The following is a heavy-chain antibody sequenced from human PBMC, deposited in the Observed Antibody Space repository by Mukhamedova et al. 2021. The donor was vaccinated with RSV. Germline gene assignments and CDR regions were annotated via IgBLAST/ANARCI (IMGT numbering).Heavy chain of an antibody. CDR2: IYSGGTT. Sequence: NWVRQAPGKGLEWVSSIYSGGTTYYADSVKGRFTISRDNSKNTLFLQMNSLSGEDTAVYYCARTSNGYNYGVFDSWGQGTRDTVS. V-gene: IGHV3-53*01. CDR3: ARTSNGYNYGVFDS. D-gene: IGHD5-18*01. J-gene: IGHJ4*02.